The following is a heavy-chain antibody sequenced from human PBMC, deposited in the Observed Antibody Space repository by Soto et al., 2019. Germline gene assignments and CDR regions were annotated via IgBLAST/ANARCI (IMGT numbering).Heavy chain of an antibody. CDR1: GFAFRSYG. CDR3: AKDRLANPPYYYYYYGMDV. CDR2: LSYDGSNK. D-gene: IGHD6-25*01. Sequence: QVQLVESGGGVVQPGRSLRLSCAASGFAFRSYGMHWVRQAPGKGLEWVAVLSYDGSNKYYADSVKGRFTISRDTSKKTVFLEKEHRRAEDTAVYYLAKDRLANPPYYYYYYGMDVWGQGATVTVSS. J-gene: IGHJ6*02. V-gene: IGHV3-30*18.